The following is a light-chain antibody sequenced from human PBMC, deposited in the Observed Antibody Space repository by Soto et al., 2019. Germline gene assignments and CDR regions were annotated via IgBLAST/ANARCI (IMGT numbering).Light chain of an antibody. V-gene: IGKV3-20*01. CDR3: QQYGSSPCT. CDR2: GAS. Sequence: EIVLTQSPGTLSLSPGERATLSCRASQSVSSSYLAWYQQKPGQAPRILIYGASSRATGIPDRFSGSGSGTDFTLTISRLEPEDCAVYYCQQYGSSPCTFGQGTKVEIK. J-gene: IGKJ1*01. CDR1: QSVSSSY.